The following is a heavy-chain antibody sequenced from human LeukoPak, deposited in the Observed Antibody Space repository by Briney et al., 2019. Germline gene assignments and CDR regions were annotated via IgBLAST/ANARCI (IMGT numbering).Heavy chain of an antibody. CDR1: GFTFSSDS. D-gene: IGHD6-19*01. V-gene: IGHV3-48*01. Sequence: PGGSLRLSCATSGFTFSSDSMNWVRQAPGKGLEWVSYISSGSTTIYYADSVKGRFTISRDNAKNSLYLQMNSLRAEDTAVYYCARDVEQWLVRVYYFDYWGQGTLVTVSS. CDR2: ISSGSTTI. J-gene: IGHJ4*02. CDR3: ARDVEQWLVRVYYFDY.